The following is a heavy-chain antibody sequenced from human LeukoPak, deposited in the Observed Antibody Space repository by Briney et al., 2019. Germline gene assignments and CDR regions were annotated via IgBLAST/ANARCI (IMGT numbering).Heavy chain of an antibody. J-gene: IGHJ4*02. D-gene: IGHD3-3*01. CDR3: ATQGRDYDFWSGYYTFDY. Sequence: SVKVSCKASGGTFSSYAISWVRQAPGQGLEWMGGMIPIFGTANYAQKFQGRVTITADESTSTTYMELSSLRSEDTAVYYCATQGRDYDFWSGYYTFDYWGQGTLVTVSS. CDR1: GGTFSSYA. V-gene: IGHV1-69*01. CDR2: MIPIFGTA.